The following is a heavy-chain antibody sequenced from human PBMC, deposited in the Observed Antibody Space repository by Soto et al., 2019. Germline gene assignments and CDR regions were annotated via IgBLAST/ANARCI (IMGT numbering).Heavy chain of an antibody. CDR2: ISGSGNYT. D-gene: IGHD4-4*01. V-gene: IGHV3-21*01. CDR1: GFTFSTYS. J-gene: IGHJ4*02. Sequence: GGSLRLSCAASGFTFSTYSMNWVRQAPGKGLEWASSISGSGNYTHYADFLRGRFTISRDNAKTSLYLQMNSLRAEDTAVYYCAREGINNYNEYYFDSWGQGTVVTVSS. CDR3: AREGINNYNEYYFDS.